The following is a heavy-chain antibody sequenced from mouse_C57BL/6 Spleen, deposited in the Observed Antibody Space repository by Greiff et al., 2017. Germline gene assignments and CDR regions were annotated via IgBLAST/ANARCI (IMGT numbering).Heavy chain of an antibody. D-gene: IGHD1-1*02. V-gene: IGHV1-19*01. CDR1: GYTFTDYY. CDR3: ARSLWDYYAMDY. Sequence: VQLKQSGPVLVKPGASVKMSCKASGYTFTDYYMNWVKQSHGKSLEWIGVINPYNGGTSYNQKFKGKATLTVDKSSSTAYMELNSLTSEDSAVYYCARSLWDYYAMDYWGQGTSVTVSS. J-gene: IGHJ4*01. CDR2: INPYNGGT.